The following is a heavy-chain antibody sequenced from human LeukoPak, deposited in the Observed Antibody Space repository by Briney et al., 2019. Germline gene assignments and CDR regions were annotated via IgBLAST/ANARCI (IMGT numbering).Heavy chain of an antibody. CDR1: GGSFSGYY. D-gene: IGHD3-3*01. V-gene: IGHV4-34*01. CDR2: INHSGST. J-gene: IGHJ4*02. CDR3: ARGLFTMTPFDY. Sequence: SETLSLTCAVYGGSFSGYYWGWIRQPPGKGLEWIGEINHSGSTNYNPSLKSRVTISVDTSKNQFSLKLSSVTAADTAVYYCARGLFTMTPFDYWGQGTLVTVSS.